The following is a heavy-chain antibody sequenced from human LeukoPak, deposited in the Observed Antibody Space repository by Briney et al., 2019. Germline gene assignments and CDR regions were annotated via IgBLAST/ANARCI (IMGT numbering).Heavy chain of an antibody. V-gene: IGHV4-59*01. D-gene: IGHD3-3*01. CDR3: ARDRVTIFGNYSYYYGMDV. CDR1: GGSISSYY. CDR2: IYYSGST. Sequence: SETLSLTCTVSGGSISSYYWSWIRQPPGKGLEWIGYIYYSGSTNYNPALKSRVTISVDTSKNQFSLKLSSVTAADTAVYYCARDRVTIFGNYSYYYGMDVWGQGTTVTVSS. J-gene: IGHJ6*02.